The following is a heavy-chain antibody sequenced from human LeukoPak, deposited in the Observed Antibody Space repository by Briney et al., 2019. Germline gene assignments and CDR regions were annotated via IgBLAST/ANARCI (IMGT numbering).Heavy chain of an antibody. CDR1: GYTLTELS. D-gene: IGHD3-10*01. CDR2: FDPEDGET. V-gene: IGHV1-24*01. Sequence: ASVKVSCKVSGYTLTELSMHWVRQAPGKGLEGMGGFDPEDGETIYAQKFQGRVTMTEDTSTDTAYMELSSLRSEDTAVYYCATRRITMVRGPGRYFDYWGQGTLVTVSS. J-gene: IGHJ4*02. CDR3: ATRRITMVRGPGRYFDY.